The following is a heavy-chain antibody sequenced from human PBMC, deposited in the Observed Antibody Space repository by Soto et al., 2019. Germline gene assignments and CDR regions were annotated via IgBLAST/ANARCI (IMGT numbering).Heavy chain of an antibody. CDR3: AKEGGVYGDYDYYYGMDV. D-gene: IGHD4-17*01. V-gene: IGHV3-30*18. CDR2: ISYDGSNK. CDR1: GFTFSSYG. J-gene: IGHJ6*02. Sequence: QVQLVESGGGVVQPGRSLRLSCAASGFTFSSYGMHWVRQAPGKGLEWVAVISYDGSNKYYADSVKGRFTISRDNSKNTLYLQMNSVRAEDTAVYYCAKEGGVYGDYDYYYGMDVCGQGTTVTVSS.